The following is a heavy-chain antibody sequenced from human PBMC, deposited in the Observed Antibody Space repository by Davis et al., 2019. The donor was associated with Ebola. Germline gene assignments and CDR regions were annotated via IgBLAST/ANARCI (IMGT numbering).Heavy chain of an antibody. Sequence: AASVKVSCKASGYTFTDYYMHWVRQAPGQGLEWMGRINPNSGGTNYAQKFQDRATMTRDRSTSTVYMELSRLRSDDTAVYYCARAQFPTTSDHWGQGTLVTVSS. J-gene: IGHJ4*02. D-gene: IGHD1-1*01. CDR3: ARAQFPTTSDH. CDR2: INPNSGGT. V-gene: IGHV1-2*06. CDR1: GYTFTDYY.